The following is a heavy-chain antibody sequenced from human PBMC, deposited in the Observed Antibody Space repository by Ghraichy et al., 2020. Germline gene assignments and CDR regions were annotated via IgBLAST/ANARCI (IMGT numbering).Heavy chain of an antibody. CDR3: ARTLRGIAARRSHDVCDY. J-gene: IGHJ4*02. V-gene: IGHV3-21*01. D-gene: IGHD6-6*01. CDR2: ISSSSSYI. CDR1: GFTFSSYS. Sequence: ETLSLTCAASGFTFSSYSMNWVRQAPGKGLEWVSSISSSSSYIYYADSVKGRFTISRDNAKNSLYLQMNSLRAEDTAVYYCARTLRGIAARRSHDVCDYWGQGTLVTVSS.